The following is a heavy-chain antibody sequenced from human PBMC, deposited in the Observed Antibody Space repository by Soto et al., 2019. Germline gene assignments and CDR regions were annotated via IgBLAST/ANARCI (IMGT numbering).Heavy chain of an antibody. V-gene: IGHV1-18*01. CDR1: GYTLSNNYG. Sequence: QVQLVQSGAEVKNPGASVKVSCRASGYTLSNNYGISWVRQAPGQGLEWMGWINSYNGVTNNARKIQDRVTLTTDAPTTTAYMELRSLRSDDTAIYYCARDRQNYGSLDYWGQGTLVTVSS. D-gene: IGHD4-17*01. CDR3: ARDRQNYGSLDY. J-gene: IGHJ4*02. CDR2: INSYNGVT.